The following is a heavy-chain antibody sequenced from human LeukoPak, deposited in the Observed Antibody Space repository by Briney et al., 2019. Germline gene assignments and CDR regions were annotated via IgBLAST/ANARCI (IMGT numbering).Heavy chain of an antibody. J-gene: IGHJ3*02. CDR2: IYPGDSDT. CDR1: GYSFTTYW. Sequence: GESLRISCKGSGYSFTTYWIGWVRQMPGKGLEWMGIIYPGDSDTRYSPSFQGQVTISADKSISTAYLQWSSLKASDTAMYYCARQRPVGYCSSTSCFPEAFDIWGQGTMVTVSS. V-gene: IGHV5-51*01. CDR3: ARQRPVGYCSSTSCFPEAFDI. D-gene: IGHD2-2*01.